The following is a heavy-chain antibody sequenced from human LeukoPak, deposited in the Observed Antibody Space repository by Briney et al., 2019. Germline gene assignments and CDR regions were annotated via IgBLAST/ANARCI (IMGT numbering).Heavy chain of an antibody. J-gene: IGHJ4*02. CDR2: MSPNSGNT. CDR1: GYTFTSYD. D-gene: IGHD3-16*01. CDR3: AREGLGELTLDC. V-gene: IGHV1-8*01. Sequence: ASVKVSCKASGYTFTSYDINWVRQATGQGLEWMGWMSPNSGNTGYAQKFQGRVTMTRNTSISTAYMELSSLRSEDRAVYYCAREGLGELTLDCWGQGTLVTVSS.